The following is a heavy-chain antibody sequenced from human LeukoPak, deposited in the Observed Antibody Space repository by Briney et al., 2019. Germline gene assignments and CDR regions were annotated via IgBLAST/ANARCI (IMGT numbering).Heavy chain of an antibody. Sequence: GGSLRLSCTASGFTFGDYAMSWVRQAPGKGLEWVGFIRSKAYGGTTEYAASVKGRFTISRDDSKSIAYLQMNSLKTEDTAVYYCTSEVRYFDWFSERPLWFDYWGQGTLVTVSS. CDR3: TSEVRYFDWFSERPLWFDY. J-gene: IGHJ4*02. D-gene: IGHD3-9*01. V-gene: IGHV3-49*04. CDR2: IRSKAYGGTT. CDR1: GFTFGDYA.